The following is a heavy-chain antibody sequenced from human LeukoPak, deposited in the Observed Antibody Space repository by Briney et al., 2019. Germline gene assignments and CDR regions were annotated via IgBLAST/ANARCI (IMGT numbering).Heavy chain of an antibody. CDR1: GFNVSSNY. J-gene: IGHJ4*02. Sequence: GGSLRLSCAASGFNVSSNYMSWVRQPPGKGLEWVSFIYTGDRTNYADSVKGRFTVSRDSSKNTLYLQMSSLKTDDTAIYYCARGSRFRSPGLLDYWGQGTLVTVSS. V-gene: IGHV3-53*05. D-gene: IGHD3-10*01. CDR2: IYTGDRT. CDR3: ARGSRFRSPGLLDY.